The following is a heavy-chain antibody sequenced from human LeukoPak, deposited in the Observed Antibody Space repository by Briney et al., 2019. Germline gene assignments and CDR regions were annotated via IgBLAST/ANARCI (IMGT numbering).Heavy chain of an antibody. CDR2: IYYSGST. D-gene: IGHD1-20*01. Sequence: PSETLSLTCTVSGGSISSSSYYWGWIRQPPGKGLEWIGSIYYSGSTYYNPSLKSRVTISVDTSKNQFSLKLSSVTAADTAVYYCARDRYNWNPNNWAWFDPWGQGTLVTVSS. CDR3: ARDRYNWNPNNWAWFDP. CDR1: GGSISSSSYY. J-gene: IGHJ5*02. V-gene: IGHV4-39*07.